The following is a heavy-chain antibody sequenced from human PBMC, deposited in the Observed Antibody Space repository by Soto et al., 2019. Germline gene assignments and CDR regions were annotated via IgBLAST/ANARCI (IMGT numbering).Heavy chain of an antibody. V-gene: IGHV4-38-2*02. Sequence: ASETLSLTCAVSGYSISSGYYWGWIRQPPGKGLEWIGSIFQTGSTYYNPSLKSRVPISLDTSKNQFSLNLNSVTAADTAVYYCARDRRNTYAYYFGMDVWGQGTTVTVSS. D-gene: IGHD3-16*01. CDR3: ARDRRNTYAYYFGMDV. J-gene: IGHJ6*02. CDR1: GYSISSGYY. CDR2: IFQTGST.